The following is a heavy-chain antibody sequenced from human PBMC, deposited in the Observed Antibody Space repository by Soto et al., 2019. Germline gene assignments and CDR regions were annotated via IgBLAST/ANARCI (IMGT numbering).Heavy chain of an antibody. CDR3: ARTPHTIIAAAGTDYFDY. Sequence: GGSLRLSCAASGFTFSSYGVHWVRKAPGKGLEWVAVIWYDGSNKYYADSVKGRFTISRDNSKNTLYLQMNSLRAEDTAVYYCARTPHTIIAAAGTDYFDYWGQGTLVTVSS. D-gene: IGHD6-13*01. CDR2: IWYDGSNK. CDR1: GFTFSSYG. J-gene: IGHJ4*02. V-gene: IGHV3-33*01.